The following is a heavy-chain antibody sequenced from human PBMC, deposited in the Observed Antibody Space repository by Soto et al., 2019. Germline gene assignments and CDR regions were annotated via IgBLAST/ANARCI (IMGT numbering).Heavy chain of an antibody. CDR3: ARDLEVVAATTYNGFDP. CDR2: IIPIFGTA. V-gene: IGHV1-69*06. D-gene: IGHD2-15*01. CDR1: GGTFSSYA. J-gene: IGHJ5*02. Sequence: QVQLVQSGAEVKKPGSSVKVSCKASGGTFSSYAINWVRQAPGQGREGMGGIIPIFGTANYAQKFQGRVTITADKSTSTAYMELRSLGSEDTAVYYCARDLEVVAATTYNGFDPRGQGTLVTESS.